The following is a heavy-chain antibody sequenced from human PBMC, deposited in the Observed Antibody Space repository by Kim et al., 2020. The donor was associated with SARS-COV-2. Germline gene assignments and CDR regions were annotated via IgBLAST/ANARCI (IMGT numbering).Heavy chain of an antibody. Sequence: DSKDGRYTTSRDNAKNSLYLQKNSLGAEDRAVYYCARDEFGELWIDYWGQGTLVTVSS. J-gene: IGHJ4*02. V-gene: IGHV3-11*06. CDR3: ARDEFGELWIDY. D-gene: IGHD3-10*01.